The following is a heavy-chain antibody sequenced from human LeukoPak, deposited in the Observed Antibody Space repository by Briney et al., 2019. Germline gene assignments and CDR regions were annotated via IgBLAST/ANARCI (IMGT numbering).Heavy chain of an antibody. CDR3: AKGQYTGTSFFDY. J-gene: IGHJ4*02. Sequence: GGSLRLSCSASGFTFSSYAMHWVRQAPGKGLEWVAVIWYDRSKKYYADSVKGRFTISRDNSKNTVDLQMDSLRAEDTAVYYCAKGQYTGTSFFDYWGQGTLVTVSS. CDR2: IWYDRSKK. V-gene: IGHV3-33*06. CDR1: GFTFSSYA. D-gene: IGHD1-26*01.